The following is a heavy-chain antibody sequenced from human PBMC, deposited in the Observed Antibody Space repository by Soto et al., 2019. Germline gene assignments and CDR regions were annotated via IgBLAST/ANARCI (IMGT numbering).Heavy chain of an antibody. J-gene: IGHJ4*02. V-gene: IGHV4-30-4*01. CDR2: IYYSGST. CDR3: ARVDCSGGSCPLAFDY. Sequence: SETLSLTCTVSGGSISSGDYYWSWIRQPPGKGLEWIGYIYYSGSTYYNPSLKSRVTISVDTSKNQFSLKLSSVTAADTAVYYCARVDCSGGSCPLAFDYWGQGTLVTVS. CDR1: GGSISSGDYY. D-gene: IGHD2-15*01.